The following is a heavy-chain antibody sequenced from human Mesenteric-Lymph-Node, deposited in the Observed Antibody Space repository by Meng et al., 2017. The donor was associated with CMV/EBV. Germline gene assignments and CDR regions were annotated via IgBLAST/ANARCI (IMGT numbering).Heavy chain of an antibody. CDR1: GYTFTAYY. CDR3: AREGELHQNWFDP. J-gene: IGHJ5*02. V-gene: IGHV1-2*02. D-gene: IGHD1-26*01. Sequence: ASVKVSCKASGYTFTAYYMHWVRQAPGQGLEWMGWINPRSGGTTYAQKFQGRVTMTRDTSISTAYMELSRLRSDDTAVYYCAREGELHQNWFDPWGQGTLVTVSS. CDR2: INPRSGGT.